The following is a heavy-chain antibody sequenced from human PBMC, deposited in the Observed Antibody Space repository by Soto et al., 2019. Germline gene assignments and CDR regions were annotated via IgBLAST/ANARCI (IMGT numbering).Heavy chain of an antibody. J-gene: IGHJ4*02. D-gene: IGHD6-19*01. CDR3: AREELEQPISGWDCYFDY. V-gene: IGHV3-30-3*01. CDR1: GFTFSSYA. CDR2: ISYDGSNK. Sequence: QVQLVESGGGVVQPGRSLRLSCAASGFTFSSYAMHWVRQAPGKGLEWVAVISYDGSNKYYADSVKGRFTISRDNSKNTLYLQMNSLRAEDTAVYYCAREELEQPISGWDCYFDYWCQGTLVTVSS.